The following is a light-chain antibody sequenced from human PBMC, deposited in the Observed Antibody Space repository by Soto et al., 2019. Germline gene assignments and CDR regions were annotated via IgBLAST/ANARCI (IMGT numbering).Light chain of an antibody. CDR3: QQYGSSPCT. J-gene: IGKJ1*01. CDR1: QTIRSNY. Sequence: ETVLTQSPGTLSLSPGERATLSCRASQTIRSNYLAWYRQTPGQAPRLLIYGASNRATGIADRFSGSGSRTDFTLIISRLEPEDFALYYCQQYGSSPCTFGQGTNVEIK. CDR2: GAS. V-gene: IGKV3-20*01.